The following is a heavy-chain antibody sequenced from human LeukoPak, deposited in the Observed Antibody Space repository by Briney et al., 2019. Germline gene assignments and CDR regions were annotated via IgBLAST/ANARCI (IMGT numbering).Heavy chain of an antibody. CDR1: GYTFTGYY. J-gene: IGHJ4*02. Sequence: GASVKVSCKASGYTFTGYYIHWVRQAPGQGLEWMGWINPNSGGTNYAQKFQDRVTMTRDTSISTAYMELSRLRSDDTAVYYCARGRSITIFGVAYYFDYWGQGTLVTVSS. D-gene: IGHD3-3*01. V-gene: IGHV1-2*02. CDR2: INPNSGGT. CDR3: ARGRSITIFGVAYYFDY.